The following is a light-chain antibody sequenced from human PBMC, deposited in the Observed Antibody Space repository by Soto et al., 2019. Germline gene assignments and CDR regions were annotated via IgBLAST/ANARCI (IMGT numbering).Light chain of an antibody. CDR1: QSVSSY. V-gene: IGKV3-11*01. J-gene: IGKJ5*01. CDR3: QQRSNWLSIT. CDR2: DAS. Sequence: EIVLTQSPATLSLSPGERATLSCRASQSVSSYLAWYQQKPGQAPRLLIYDASNRATGIPARFSGSGSGTDFTLTISSLEPEDFAVSYCQQRSNWLSITFGQGTRLEIK.